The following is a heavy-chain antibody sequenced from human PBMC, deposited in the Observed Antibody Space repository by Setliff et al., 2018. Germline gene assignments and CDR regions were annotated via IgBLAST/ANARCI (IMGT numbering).Heavy chain of an antibody. Sequence: ASVQVSCKSSGYIFSNYGITWVRQAPGQRPEWMGWISSYSGQTKYNEKMQDRVTMTRDTYATTAYMELRRLTLDDTAVYYCAKDGPRETYCQHWGQGTQVTVSS. CDR3: AKDGPRETYCQH. D-gene: IGHD1-26*01. CDR1: GYIFSNYG. J-gene: IGHJ4*01. CDR2: ISSYSGQT. V-gene: IGHV1-18*04.